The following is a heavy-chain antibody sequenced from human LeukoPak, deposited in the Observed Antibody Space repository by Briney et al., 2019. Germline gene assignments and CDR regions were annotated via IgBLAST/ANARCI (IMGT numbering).Heavy chain of an antibody. V-gene: IGHV1-18*04. D-gene: IGHD6-6*01. CDR1: GYTFTGYY. CDR2: ISSYNGNT. Sequence: ASVKVSCKASGYTFTGYYMHWVRQAPGQGLEWMGWISSYNGNTNYAQKLQDRVTMTTDTSTSTAYMELRSLRSDDTAVYYCARGSWQLAEEVYWGQGTLVTVSS. CDR3: ARGSWQLAEEVY. J-gene: IGHJ4*02.